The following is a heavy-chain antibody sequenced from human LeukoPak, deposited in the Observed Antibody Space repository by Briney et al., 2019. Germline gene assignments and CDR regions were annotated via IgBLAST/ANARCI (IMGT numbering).Heavy chain of an antibody. CDR2: INHRRST. CDR1: GGSFSGYY. CDR3: AREGETNYDFWSGYWGPVDAFDI. J-gene: IGHJ3*02. D-gene: IGHD3-3*01. V-gene: IGHV4-34*01. Sequence: SETLSLTCAVYGGSFSGYYWSWIRQPPGKGLEWIGEINHRRSTNYNPSLKSRVTMSVDTSKNQFSLKLSSVTAADTAVYYCAREGETNYDFWSGYWGPVDAFDIWGQGTMVTVSS.